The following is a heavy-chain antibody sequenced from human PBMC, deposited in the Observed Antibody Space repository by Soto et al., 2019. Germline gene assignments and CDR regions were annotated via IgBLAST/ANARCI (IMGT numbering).Heavy chain of an antibody. V-gene: IGHV1-69*01. CDR1: GGTFSSYA. D-gene: IGHD3-22*01. J-gene: IGHJ2*01. CDR2: IIPIFGTA. CDR3: ARDPPPSYYYDSSGYYWYFDL. Sequence: QVQLVQSGAEVKKPGSSVKVSCKASGGTFSSYAISWVRQAPGQGLEWMGGIIPIFGTANYAQKFQGRVTTTADESTSTAYMELSSLRSEDTAVYYCARDPPPSYYYDSSGYYWYFDLWGRGTLVTVSS.